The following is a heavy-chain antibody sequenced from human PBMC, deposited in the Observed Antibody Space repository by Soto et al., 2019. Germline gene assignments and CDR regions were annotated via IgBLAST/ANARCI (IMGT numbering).Heavy chain of an antibody. CDR1: GGSMTSGDQY. V-gene: IGHV4-31*03. J-gene: IGHJ6*02. CDR2: INHRGSL. CDR3: ARELPQRQGRNMDV. D-gene: IGHD1-1*01. Sequence: QVQLQESGPGLVKPSQTLSLTCTVTGGSMTSGDQYWTWIRHRPGEGLEWIGYINHRGSLYYNPSLTSRVSMSVDTSKNQFSLNLSSVTAADTAVYYCARELPQRQGRNMDVWGQGTTVTVSS.